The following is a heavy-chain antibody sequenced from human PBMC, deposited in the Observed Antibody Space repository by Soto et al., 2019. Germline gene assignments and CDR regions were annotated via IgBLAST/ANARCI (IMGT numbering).Heavy chain of an antibody. J-gene: IGHJ3*02. D-gene: IGHD4-17*01. V-gene: IGHV3-30*18. CDR2: ISYDGSNK. CDR1: GFTFSSYG. Sequence: QVQLVESGGGVVQPGRSLRLSCAASGFTFSSYGMHWVRQAPGKGLEWVAVISYDGSNKYYADSVKGRFTISRDNSKNTLYLQMNSLRAEDTAVYYCAKGTRPLDAFDIWGQGTMVPVSS. CDR3: AKGTRPLDAFDI.